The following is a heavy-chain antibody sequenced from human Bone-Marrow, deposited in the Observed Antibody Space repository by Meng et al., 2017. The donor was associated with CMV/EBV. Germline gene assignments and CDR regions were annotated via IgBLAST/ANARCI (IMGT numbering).Heavy chain of an antibody. CDR1: GASIKNYN. CDR3: AGSRPGGGACDY. CDR2: IQVIGHT. D-gene: IGHD3-16*01. V-gene: IGHV4-4*07. Sequence: QLLRQASGPGLVNPADTLSLTCIVSGASIKNYNWNWVRQPAGQGLEWIGLIQVIGHTVYNPSLKSRVTVSLDASKSQFSLTLNSVTAADTATYYCAGSRPGGGACDYWGQGILVTVSS. J-gene: IGHJ4*02.